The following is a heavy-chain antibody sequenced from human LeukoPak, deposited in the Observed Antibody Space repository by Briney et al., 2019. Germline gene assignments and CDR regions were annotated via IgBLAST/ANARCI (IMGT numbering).Heavy chain of an antibody. D-gene: IGHD3-10*01. CDR2: INHSGST. V-gene: IGHV4-38-2*02. CDR3: ARDSGYDPGWFDP. J-gene: IGHJ5*02. CDR1: GYSISNGYH. Sequence: SETLSLTCAVSGYSISNGYHWGWIRQPPEKGLEWIGSINHSGSTYYNPSLKSRVTISADTSKNQFSLKLNSVTAADTAVYYCARDSGYDPGWFDPWGQGTLVTVSS.